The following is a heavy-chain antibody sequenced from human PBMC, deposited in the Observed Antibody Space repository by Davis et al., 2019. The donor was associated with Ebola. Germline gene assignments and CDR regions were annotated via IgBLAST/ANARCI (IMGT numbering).Heavy chain of an antibody. CDR2: IKQDGSEK. Sequence: GESLKISCAASGFSFSSYWMSWVRQAPGKGLEWVANIKQDGSEKYYVDSVEGRFTISRDNAKNSLYLQMNSLRAEDTAVYYCSGLGASSGWYLPWGQGTLVTVSS. CDR1: GFSFSSYW. CDR3: SGLGASSGWYLP. D-gene: IGHD6-19*01. V-gene: IGHV3-7*01. J-gene: IGHJ5*02.